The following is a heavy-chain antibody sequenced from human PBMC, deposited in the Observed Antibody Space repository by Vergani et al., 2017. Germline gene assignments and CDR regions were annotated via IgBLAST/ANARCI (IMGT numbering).Heavy chain of an antibody. V-gene: IGHV5-51*01. D-gene: IGHD3-10*01. CDR3: ARGITIVREVIITSPVYYVDY. CDR2: MYPGVSAP. J-gene: IGHJ4*02. Sequence: EVQLVQSGAEVTKPGESLTIPCKGSGSSFTSYWNGWVRQIPGKGLGWMWIMYPGVSAPRYSPSFQGQATISADKSIHTAYLQWSSLKASDTAMYYCARGITIVREVIITSPVYYVDYGGQATLVIVSA. CDR1: GSSFTSYW.